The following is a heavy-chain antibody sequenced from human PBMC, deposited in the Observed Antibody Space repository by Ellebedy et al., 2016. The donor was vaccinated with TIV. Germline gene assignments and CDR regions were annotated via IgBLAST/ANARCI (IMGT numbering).Heavy chain of an antibody. CDR3: ARLVVLPAANDY. V-gene: IGHV3-7*01. D-gene: IGHD2-2*01. J-gene: IGHJ4*02. CDR1: GFTFSSYW. Sequence: GESLKISXAASGFTFSSYWMSWVRQAPGKGLEWVANIKQDGSEKYYVDSVKGRFTISRDNAKNSLYLQMNSLRAEDTAVYSCARLVVLPAANDYWGQGTLVTVSS. CDR2: IKQDGSEK.